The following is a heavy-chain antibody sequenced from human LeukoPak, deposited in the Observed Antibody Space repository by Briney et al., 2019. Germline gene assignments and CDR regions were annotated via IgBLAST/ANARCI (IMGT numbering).Heavy chain of an antibody. CDR1: GGSISSYD. J-gene: IGHJ2*01. Sequence: SETLSLTCTVSGGSISSYDWSWIRQPPGEGLEWIGYIHYSGDTNYNPSLKSRVTTSLDTSRKQFSLKLRSVTAADTAVYYCAREVVTYYGSGSYFFWYFDLWGRGTLVTVSS. CDR3: AREVVTYYGSGSYFFWYFDL. V-gene: IGHV4-59*01. D-gene: IGHD3-10*01. CDR2: IHYSGDT.